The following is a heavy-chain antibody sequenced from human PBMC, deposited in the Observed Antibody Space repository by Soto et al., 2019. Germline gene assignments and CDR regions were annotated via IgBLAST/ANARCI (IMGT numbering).Heavy chain of an antibody. CDR1: GYSFRNNW. CDR2: IDLSDSYK. D-gene: IGHD3-22*01. Sequence: GESLKISCTGSGYSFRNNWITWVRQMPGKGLEWMGRIDLSDSYKSYSPSFQGHVSFSADTSISTAYLQWSSLRASDTAMYYCARHVGAHYDSSGYHYALDSWGHGTLVTVSS. V-gene: IGHV5-10-1*01. J-gene: IGHJ5*01. CDR3: ARHVGAHYDSSGYHYALDS.